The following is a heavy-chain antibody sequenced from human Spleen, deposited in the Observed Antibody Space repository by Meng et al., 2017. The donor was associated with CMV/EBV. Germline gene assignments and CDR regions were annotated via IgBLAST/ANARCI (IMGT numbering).Heavy chain of an antibody. CDR1: GFTFSGSA. J-gene: IGHJ3*01. CDR3: TRPGLGGHAFQF. Sequence: SGFTFSGSAMHCVRQASGKGLEWVGHIRSTPNSYVTAYGASVKGRFTISRDDSKNMAYLQMNSLKTEDTAMYYCTRPGLGGHAFQFWGQGTMVTVSS. CDR2: IRSTPNSYVT. D-gene: IGHD3-16*01. V-gene: IGHV3-73*01.